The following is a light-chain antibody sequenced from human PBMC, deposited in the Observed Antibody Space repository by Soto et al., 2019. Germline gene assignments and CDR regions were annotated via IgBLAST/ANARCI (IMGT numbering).Light chain of an antibody. Sequence: QSALTQPASVSGSPGQSITISCTGTSSDFGNYNLVSWYQQHPGKVPKLILFEVNKRPSGVSGRFSGSKSGNTASLTISGLQAEDEADYYCSSYTSSNTYVFGTGTKVTVL. V-gene: IGLV2-14*02. CDR2: EVN. CDR1: SSDFGNYNL. CDR3: SSYTSSNTYV. J-gene: IGLJ1*01.